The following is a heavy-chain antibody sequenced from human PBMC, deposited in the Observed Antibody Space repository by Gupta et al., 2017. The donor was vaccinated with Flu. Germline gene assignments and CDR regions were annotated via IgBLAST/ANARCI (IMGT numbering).Heavy chain of an antibody. J-gene: IGHJ5*02. Sequence: QVQLQQWGAGLLKPSETLSLTCAVYGGSFSGYYWSWIRQPPGKGLEWIGETNHSGSTNYNPSLKSRVTISVDTSKNQFSLKLSSVTAADTAVYYCARWTVTDNWFDPWGQGTLVTVSS. V-gene: IGHV4-34*01. CDR2: TNHSGST. CDR3: ARWTVTDNWFDP. CDR1: GGSFSGYY. D-gene: IGHD4-23*01.